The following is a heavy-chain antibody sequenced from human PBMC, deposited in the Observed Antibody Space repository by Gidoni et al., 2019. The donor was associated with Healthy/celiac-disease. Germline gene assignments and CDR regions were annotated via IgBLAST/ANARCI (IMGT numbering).Heavy chain of an antibody. CDR3: ARGPPCYYGSGTQVCAFDI. CDR2: IIPIFGTA. CDR1: GGPFSSYA. J-gene: IGHJ3*02. Sequence: QVQLVQSGAEVTKPGSSVKVSCKAPGGPFSSYAISWVRQAPGQGLEWMGGIIPIFGTANYAQKFQGRVTITADKSTSTAYMELSSLRSEDTAVYYCARGPPCYYGSGTQVCAFDIWGQGTMVTVSS. D-gene: IGHD3-10*01. V-gene: IGHV1-69*06.